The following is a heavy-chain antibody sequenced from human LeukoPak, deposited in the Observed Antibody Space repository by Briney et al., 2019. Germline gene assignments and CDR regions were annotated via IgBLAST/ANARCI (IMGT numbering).Heavy chain of an antibody. Sequence: GGSLRLSCAASGFTFSSYSMNWVRQAPGKGLEWVSSISSSSSYIYYADSVKGRFTISRDNAKNSLYLQMNSLRAEDTAVYYCARVGYDFWSGGNWFDPWGQGTLVTVSS. D-gene: IGHD3-3*01. V-gene: IGHV3-21*01. CDR1: GFTFSSYS. J-gene: IGHJ5*02. CDR3: ARVGYDFWSGGNWFDP. CDR2: ISSSSSYI.